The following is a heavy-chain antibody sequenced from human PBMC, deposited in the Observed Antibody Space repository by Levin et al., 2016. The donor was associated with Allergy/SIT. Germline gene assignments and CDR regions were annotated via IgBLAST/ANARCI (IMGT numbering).Heavy chain of an antibody. J-gene: IGHJ6*02. CDR2: INSDGSST. V-gene: IGHV3-74*01. Sequence: LKISCAASGFTLSRNWMHWVRQAPGKGLVWVSRINSDGSSTSYADSVKGRFTISRDNAKNTLYLQMNSLRAEDTAVYYCAYYYYGMDVWGQGTTVTVSS. CDR3: AYYYYGMDV. CDR1: GFTLSRNW.